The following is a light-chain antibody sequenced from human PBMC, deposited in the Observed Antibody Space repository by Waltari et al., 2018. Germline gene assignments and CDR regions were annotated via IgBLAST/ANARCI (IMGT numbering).Light chain of an antibody. CDR1: QSGSRA. V-gene: IGKV3-20*01. Sequence: EIVLTPSPGTLSLSPGERATLSCMASQSGSRALAWDQQHPGQAPRLLIYGASNRATGIPDRFSGSGSGTDFSLIISRLEPEDFAVYYCQHYVSLPVTFGQGTKVEIK. J-gene: IGKJ1*01. CDR3: QHYVSLPVT. CDR2: GAS.